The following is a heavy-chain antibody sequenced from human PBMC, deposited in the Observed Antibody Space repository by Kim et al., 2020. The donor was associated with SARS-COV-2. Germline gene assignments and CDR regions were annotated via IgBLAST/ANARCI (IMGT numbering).Heavy chain of an antibody. Sequence: KGRFTISRDNSKNTLYLQMNSLRAEDTAVYYCARWGGYCGGDCYRGYFDYWGQGTLVTVSS. D-gene: IGHD2-21*01. V-gene: IGHV3-53*01. J-gene: IGHJ4*02. CDR3: ARWGGYCGGDCYRGYFDY.